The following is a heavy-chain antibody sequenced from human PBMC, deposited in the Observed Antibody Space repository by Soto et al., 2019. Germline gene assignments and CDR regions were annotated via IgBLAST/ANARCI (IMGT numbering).Heavy chain of an antibody. D-gene: IGHD6-13*01. CDR3: ARAGSAASGNPFEY. Sequence: QEQLVESGGGVVQPGRSLGLSCAASGFSFSTYGMHWVRQAPGKGLEWLAVIWFNGTNKYYADSVRGRFTISRDNSRNTFYLQMSSLTVEDTAVYYCARAGSAASGNPFEYWGQGTLVTVTS. CDR1: GFSFSTYG. CDR2: IWFNGTNK. V-gene: IGHV3-33*01. J-gene: IGHJ4*02.